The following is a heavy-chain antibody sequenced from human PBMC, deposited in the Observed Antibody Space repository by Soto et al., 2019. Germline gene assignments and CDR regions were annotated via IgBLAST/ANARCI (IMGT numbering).Heavy chain of an antibody. CDR3: ARGLWNDVFQY. V-gene: IGHV4-30-2*01. Sequence: PSETLCLTCAVSVGSISIGGYSWTWIRQPPGKGLEWIGYVHHTGSTTYNPSLKTRVNISVDRPNNQFFLTLTSATAADSAIYYCARGLWNDVFQYWGRGIMVTVSS. J-gene: IGHJ1*01. CDR1: VGSISIGGYS. D-gene: IGHD1-1*01. CDR2: VHHTGST.